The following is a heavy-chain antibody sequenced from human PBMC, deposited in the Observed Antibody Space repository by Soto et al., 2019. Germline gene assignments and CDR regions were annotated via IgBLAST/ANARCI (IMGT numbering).Heavy chain of an antibody. CDR1: GASVAGGSYY. Sequence: SETLSLTCSVSGASVAGGSYYWSWVRQPPGKGLEWIGYIPSRGRPFYNPSLTSRGTISADTSKNQLSLQLTSVTAADTAVYSCARATYSGYYFGLWGQGTLVTVSS. CDR2: IPSRGRP. J-gene: IGHJ5*02. V-gene: IGHV4-30-4*01. CDR3: ARATYSGYYFGL. D-gene: IGHD5-12*01.